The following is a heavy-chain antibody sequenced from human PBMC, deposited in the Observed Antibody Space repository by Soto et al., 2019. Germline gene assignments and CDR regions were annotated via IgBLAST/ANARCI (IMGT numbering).Heavy chain of an antibody. D-gene: IGHD3-22*01. V-gene: IGHV3-74*01. CDR3: ARDLGDSNGYFHDYDHGMDA. J-gene: IGHJ6*02. CDR1: GFTFRSYW. Sequence: GGSLRLSCEPSGFTFRSYWMHWVRQVPGKGLMWVSRINGDASSTAYADSVKGRLIVSRDNAKNTVYLQMNSLRGEDTAVYYCARDLGDSNGYFHDYDHGMDAWGQGATVTVSS. CDR2: INGDASST.